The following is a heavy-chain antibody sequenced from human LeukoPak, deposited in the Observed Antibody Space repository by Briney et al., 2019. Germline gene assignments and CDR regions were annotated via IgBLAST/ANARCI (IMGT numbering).Heavy chain of an antibody. CDR2: IYTSGST. J-gene: IGHJ4*02. Sequence: SETLSLTCTVSGYSISSSYYWSWIRQPPGKGLEWIGYIYTSGSTNYNPSLKSRVTISVDTSKNQFSLKLSSVTAADTAVYYCARHRGYSYGYEDYWGQGTLVTVSS. V-gene: IGHV4-4*09. D-gene: IGHD5-18*01. CDR3: ARHRGYSYGYEDY. CDR1: GYSISSSYY.